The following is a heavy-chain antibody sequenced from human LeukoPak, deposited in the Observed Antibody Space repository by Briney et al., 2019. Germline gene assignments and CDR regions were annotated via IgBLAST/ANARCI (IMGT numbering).Heavy chain of an antibody. CDR1: GFTFSSYW. J-gene: IGHJ6*04. D-gene: IGHD1-26*01. V-gene: IGHV3-7*03. Sequence: PGGSLRLSCAASGFTFSSYWMSWVRQAPGKGLEWVANIKQDGSEKYYVDSVKGRFTISRDNSKNTLYLQMNSLRAGDTAVFYCAKSSGASTFRAAFDIWGKGTTVTVSS. CDR3: AKSSGASTFRAAFDI. CDR2: IKQDGSEK.